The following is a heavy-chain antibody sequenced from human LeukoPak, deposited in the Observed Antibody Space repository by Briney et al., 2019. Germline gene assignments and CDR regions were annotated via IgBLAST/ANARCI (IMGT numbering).Heavy chain of an antibody. CDR2: IYTSGST. Sequence: SETLSLTCTVSGGSISSYYWSWIRQPAGKGLEWIGRIYTSGSTNYNPSLKSRVTMSVDTPKNQFSLKLSSVTAADTAVYYCARGIAAAGNFDYWGQGTLVTVSS. D-gene: IGHD6-13*01. V-gene: IGHV4-4*07. J-gene: IGHJ4*02. CDR3: ARGIAAAGNFDY. CDR1: GGSISSYY.